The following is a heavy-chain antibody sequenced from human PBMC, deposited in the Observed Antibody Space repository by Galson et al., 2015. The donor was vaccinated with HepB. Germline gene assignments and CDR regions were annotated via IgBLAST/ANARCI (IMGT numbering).Heavy chain of an antibody. V-gene: IGHV3-11*01. CDR2: ISSSGTTI. CDR3: AANITPRDYYYFQYIDV. CDR1: GFTFSDYY. J-gene: IGHJ6*03. Sequence: SLRLSCAASGFTFSDYYMSWIRQAPGKGLEWVSYISSSGTTIYYADSVKGRFTISRNNAKSSLYLQINSLRAEDTAVYYCAANITPRDYYYFQYIDVWGTGTTVTVSS. D-gene: IGHD2/OR15-2a*01.